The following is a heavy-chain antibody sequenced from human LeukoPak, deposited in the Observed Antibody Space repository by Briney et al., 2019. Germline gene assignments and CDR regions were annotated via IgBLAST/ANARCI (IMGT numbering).Heavy chain of an antibody. D-gene: IGHD6-19*01. J-gene: IGHJ4*02. CDR2: INPNSGGT. V-gene: IGHV1-2*02. CDR3: ARVVGYSSGLGPAPFDY. Sequence: AASVKVSCKASGYTFTGYYMHWVRQAPGQGLEWMEWINPNSGGTNYAQKFQGRVTMTRDTSISTAYMELSRLRSDDTAVYYCARVVGYSSGLGPAPFDYWGQGTLVTVSS. CDR1: GYTFTGYY.